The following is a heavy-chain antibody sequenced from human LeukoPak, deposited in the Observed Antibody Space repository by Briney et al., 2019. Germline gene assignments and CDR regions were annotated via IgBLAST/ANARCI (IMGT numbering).Heavy chain of an antibody. CDR2: ISWDGGST. CDR3: AKDIFYYGSGSSFDY. J-gene: IGHJ4*02. CDR1: GFTFDDYA. V-gene: IGHV3-43D*03. Sequence: GGSLRLSCAASGFTFDDYAMHWVRQAPGKGLEWVSLISWDGGSTYCADSVKGRFTISRDNSKNSLYLQMNSLRAEDTALYYCAKDIFYYGSGSSFDYWGQGTLVTVSS. D-gene: IGHD3-10*01.